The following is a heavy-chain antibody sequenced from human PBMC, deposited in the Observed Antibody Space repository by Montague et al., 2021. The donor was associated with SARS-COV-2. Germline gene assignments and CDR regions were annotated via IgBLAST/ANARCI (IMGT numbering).Heavy chain of an antibody. CDR1: GFSLSTPNVG. CDR3: AHLIRYYDIFTGIPFDD. J-gene: IGHJ4*02. CDR2: IYSNGDK. D-gene: IGHD3-9*01. Sequence: PALVKPTQTLTLTCTFSGFSLSTPNVGVAWIRQPPGKALEWLAVIYSNGDKRYSPSLQRRLTITKDTSRNQVVVSLTNVAPLDTATYYCAHLIRYYDIFTGIPFDDWGRGTQVTVSS. V-gene: IGHV2-5*01.